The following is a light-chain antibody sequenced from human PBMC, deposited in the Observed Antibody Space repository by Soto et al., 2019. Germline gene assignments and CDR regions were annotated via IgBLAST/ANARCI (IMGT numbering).Light chain of an antibody. J-gene: IGLJ3*02. CDR3: LLYYDVLHLV. CDR1: TGAVTGYNY. Sequence: QAVVTQEPSLIVSPGGTITLTCASSTGAVTGYNYANWFQQKPRQAPRAMIWSTTNKLSWTPARFSGSLLWGKAALTLSPVQPEDEADYYCLLYYDVLHLVFGGGTNLTVL. V-gene: IGLV7-43*01. CDR2: STT.